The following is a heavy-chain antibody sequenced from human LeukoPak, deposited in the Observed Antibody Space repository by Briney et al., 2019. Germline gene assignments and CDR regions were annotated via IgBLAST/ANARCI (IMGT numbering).Heavy chain of an antibody. CDR2: INLSGST. J-gene: IGHJ4*02. Sequence: SETLSLTCAVYGGSFSGYYWSWIRKPPGKGLEWMGEINLSGSTNYNPSLKSRVTISVDTSKNQFSLKLSSVTAADTAVYYCARGLRLRYFDWVHLPIGYYFDYWGQGTLVTVSS. CDR1: GGSFSGYY. CDR3: ARGLRLRYFDWVHLPIGYYFDY. D-gene: IGHD3-9*01. V-gene: IGHV4-34*01.